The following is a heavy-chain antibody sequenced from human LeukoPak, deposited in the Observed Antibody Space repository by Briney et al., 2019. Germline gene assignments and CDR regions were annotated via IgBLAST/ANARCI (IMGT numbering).Heavy chain of an antibody. V-gene: IGHV3-9*01. CDR3: AKDWSYGGNSWKYFGS. D-gene: IGHD4-23*01. Sequence: PGRSLRLSCAASGFIFSNYGMHWVRQAPGKGLEWVSGISWGSDSVDYADSVKGRFTISRDNAKNSLYLQMNSLRADDTALYYCAKDWSYGGNSWKYFGSWGQGILVTVSS. J-gene: IGHJ4*02. CDR2: ISWGSDSV. CDR1: GFIFSNYG.